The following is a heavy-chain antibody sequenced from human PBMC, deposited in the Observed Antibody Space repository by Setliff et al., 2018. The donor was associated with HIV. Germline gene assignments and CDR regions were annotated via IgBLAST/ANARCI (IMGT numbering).Heavy chain of an antibody. Sequence: GSLRLSCAASGFTFSSYAMSWVRQAPGKGLEWVSVIYSGGSATYYADSVKGRFTISRDDSKNTFSLQMNSLRADDTAVYYCARDIATTWGIVVVVAAPDFDLWGRGTLVTVSS. D-gene: IGHD2-15*01. CDR3: ARDIATTWGIVVVVAAPDFDL. CDR2: IYSGGSAT. J-gene: IGHJ2*01. CDR1: GFTFSSYA. V-gene: IGHV3-23*03.